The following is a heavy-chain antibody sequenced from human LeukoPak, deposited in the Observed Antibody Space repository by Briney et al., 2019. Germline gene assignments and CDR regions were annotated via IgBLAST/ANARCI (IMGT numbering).Heavy chain of an antibody. Sequence: PGRSLRLSCAVSGFTFSSYAMHWVRQAPGKGLEWVAVILYDGSNKYYADSVKGRFTISRDNSKNTLYLQMNSLRAEDTAVYYCAKDSVKVTTVRRVPHYMDVWGKGTTVTISS. CDR2: ILYDGSNK. CDR3: AKDSVKVTTVRRVPHYMDV. CDR1: GFTFSSYA. J-gene: IGHJ6*03. D-gene: IGHD4-17*01. V-gene: IGHV3-30*04.